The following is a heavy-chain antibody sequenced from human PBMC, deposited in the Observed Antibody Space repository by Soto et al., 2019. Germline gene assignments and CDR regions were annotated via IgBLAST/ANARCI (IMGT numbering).Heavy chain of an antibody. J-gene: IGHJ6*02. CDR3: ARVVQLVQGMDV. CDR2: IWYDGSNK. CDR1: GFTFSSYG. D-gene: IGHD6-6*01. V-gene: IGHV3-33*01. Sequence: GGSLRLSCAASGFTFSSYGMHWVRQAPGKGLEWVAVIWYDGSNKYYADSVKGRFTISRDNSKNTLYLQMNSLRAEDTAVYYCARVVQLVQGMDVWGQGTTVTVSS.